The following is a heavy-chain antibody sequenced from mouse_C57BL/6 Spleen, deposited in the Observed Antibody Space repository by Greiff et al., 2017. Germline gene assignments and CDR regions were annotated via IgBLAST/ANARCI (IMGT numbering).Heavy chain of an antibody. D-gene: IGHD4-1*01. V-gene: IGHV5-17*01. CDR3: ARRTGTGGNFDY. Sequence: EVMLVESGGGLVKPGGSLKLSCAASGFTFSDYGMHWVRQAPEKGLEWVAYISSGSSTIYYADTVKGRFTISRDNAKNTLFLQMTSLRSEDTAMYYCARRTGTGGNFDYWGQGSTLTVSS. CDR2: ISSGSSTI. J-gene: IGHJ2*01. CDR1: GFTFSDYG.